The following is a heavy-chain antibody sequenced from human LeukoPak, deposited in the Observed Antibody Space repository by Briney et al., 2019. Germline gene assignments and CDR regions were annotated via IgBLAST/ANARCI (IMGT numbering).Heavy chain of an antibody. J-gene: IGHJ4*02. Sequence: GESLKISCKGSGYSFTSYWIGWVRQMPGKGLEWMGIIYPGDSDTRYSPSFQGQVTISADKSISTAYLQWSSLKASDTAMYYCARQWDVDAAIPYYFDYWGQGTLVTVSS. D-gene: IGHD5-18*01. CDR2: IYPGDSDT. CDR1: GYSFTSYW. V-gene: IGHV5-51*01. CDR3: ARQWDVDAAIPYYFDY.